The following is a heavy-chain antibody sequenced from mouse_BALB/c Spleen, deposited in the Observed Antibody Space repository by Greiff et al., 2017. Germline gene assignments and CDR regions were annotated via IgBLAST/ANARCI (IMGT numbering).Heavy chain of an antibody. CDR2: ISSGGGST. D-gene: IGHD1-1*01. CDR1: GFAFSSYD. Sequence: EVKLMESGGGLVKPGGSLKLSCAASGFAFSSYDMSWVRQTPEKRLEWVAYISSGGGSTYYPDTVKGRFTISRDNAKNTLYLQMSSLKSEDTAMYYCARQYYYGSSYYAMDYWGQGTSVTVSS. CDR3: ARQYYYGSSYYAMDY. J-gene: IGHJ4*01. V-gene: IGHV5-12-1*01.